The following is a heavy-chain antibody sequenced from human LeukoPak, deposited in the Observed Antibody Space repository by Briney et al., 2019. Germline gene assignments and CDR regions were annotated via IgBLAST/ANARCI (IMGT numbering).Heavy chain of an antibody. D-gene: IGHD2-2*01. Sequence: SVKVSCKASGYTFTSYGISWVRQAPGQGLEWMGWISAYNGNTNYAQKLQGRVTMTTDTSTSTAYMELRSLRSDDTAVYYCARISGPAGYYGMDVWGQGTTVTVSS. CDR2: ISAYNGNT. V-gene: IGHV1-18*01. CDR3: ARISGPAGYYGMDV. J-gene: IGHJ6*02. CDR1: GYTFTSYG.